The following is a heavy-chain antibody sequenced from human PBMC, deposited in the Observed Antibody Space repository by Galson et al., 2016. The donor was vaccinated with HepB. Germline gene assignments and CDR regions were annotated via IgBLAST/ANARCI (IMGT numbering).Heavy chain of an antibody. CDR2: IIPMFGST. J-gene: IGHJ3*01. CDR3: ARESLLTVSGTTGRGALDV. CDR1: EDTFRSHG. Sequence: SVKVSCKAPEDTFRSHGLSWVRQAPGQGLEWMGGIIPMFGSTNYAQKFKGGVTILADKSTNTVYMELTSLTSEDSAVYYCARESLLTVSGTTGRGALDVWGQGSLVTVS. D-gene: IGHD1-1*01. V-gene: IGHV1-69*06.